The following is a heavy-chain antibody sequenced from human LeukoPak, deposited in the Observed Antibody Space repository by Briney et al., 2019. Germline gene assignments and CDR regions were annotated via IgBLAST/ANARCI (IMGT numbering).Heavy chain of an antibody. J-gene: IGHJ4*02. CDR3: ARESYSSSWFY. D-gene: IGHD6-13*01. V-gene: IGHV1-2*02. CDR1: GYTFTGYY. Sequence: AASVKVSCKASGYTFTGYYMHWVRQAPGQGLEWMGWINPNSGGTNYAQKFQGRVTMTRDTSLSTSYMELSRLRSDDTAVYYCARESYSSSWFYWGQGTLVTVSS. CDR2: INPNSGGT.